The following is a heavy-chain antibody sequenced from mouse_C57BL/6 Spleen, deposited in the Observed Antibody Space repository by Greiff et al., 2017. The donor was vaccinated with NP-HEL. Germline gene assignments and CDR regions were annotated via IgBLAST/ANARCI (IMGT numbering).Heavy chain of an antibody. D-gene: IGHD2-10*02. CDR1: GYTFTSYW. J-gene: IGHJ4*01. Sequence: VQLQQPGAELVRPGSSVKLSCKASGYTFTSYWMHWVKQRPIQGLEWIGNIDPSDSETHYNQKFKDKATLTVDKSSSTAYMQLSSLTSEDSAVYYCARSGYVNYYAMDYWGQGTSVTVSS. CDR3: ARSGYVNYYAMDY. CDR2: IDPSDSET. V-gene: IGHV1-52*01.